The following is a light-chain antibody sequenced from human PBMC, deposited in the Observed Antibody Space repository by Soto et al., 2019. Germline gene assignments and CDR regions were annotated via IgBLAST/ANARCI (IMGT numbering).Light chain of an antibody. CDR2: GNR. CDR1: SSNLGAGYD. CDR3: AAWDDSLKVV. J-gene: IGLJ2*01. Sequence: QSVLTQPPSVSGAPGQRVTISCTGNSSNLGAGYDVHWYQQLPGAAPKLVIFGNRNRPSGVPDRFSGSKSGTSASLAISGLRSEDEADYYCAAWDDSLKVVFGGGTKLTVL. V-gene: IGLV1-40*01.